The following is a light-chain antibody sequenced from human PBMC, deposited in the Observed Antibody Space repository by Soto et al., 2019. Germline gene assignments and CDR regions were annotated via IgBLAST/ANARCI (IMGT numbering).Light chain of an antibody. CDR3: QQYSSSPWT. J-gene: IGKJ1*01. V-gene: IGKV3-20*01. CDR1: QSASSSY. Sequence: EIVLTQSPGTLSLSPGERATLSCRASQSASSSYLAWYQQKPGQAPRLLIYGASSRATGIPDRFSGSGSGTDFTLTISRLEPEDFAVYYCQQYSSSPWTFGQGIKVESK. CDR2: GAS.